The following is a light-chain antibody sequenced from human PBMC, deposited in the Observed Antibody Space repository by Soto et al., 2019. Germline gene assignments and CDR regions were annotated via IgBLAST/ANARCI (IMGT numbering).Light chain of an antibody. CDR3: QQYNDWPLT. Sequence: EILMTQSPVTLSVSPGERVTLSCRASQSVSDNLAWYQQKPGQAPSLLIYGAFTRPTGVPARFSGAGSGTEFTLTISRLQSEDFALYYCQQYNDWPLTFGQGTKVEI. J-gene: IGKJ1*01. V-gene: IGKV3-15*01. CDR2: GAF. CDR1: QSVSDN.